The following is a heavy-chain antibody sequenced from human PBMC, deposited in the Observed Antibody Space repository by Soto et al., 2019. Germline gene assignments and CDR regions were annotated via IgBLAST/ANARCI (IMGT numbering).Heavy chain of an antibody. Sequence: QITLKESGPTLVKPTQTLTLTCTFSGFSLTTSGVGVGWIRQPPGKALEWLALIYWDVDKRYRPPLKSRLTITNDTSKNQVVLTMTNMDPVDTATYYCAHRSDAAYSSWPQTNWFDPWGQGTLVTVSS. V-gene: IGHV2-5*02. CDR2: IYWDVDK. CDR3: AHRSDAAYSSWPQTNWFDP. J-gene: IGHJ5*02. CDR1: GFSLTTSGVG. D-gene: IGHD6-13*01.